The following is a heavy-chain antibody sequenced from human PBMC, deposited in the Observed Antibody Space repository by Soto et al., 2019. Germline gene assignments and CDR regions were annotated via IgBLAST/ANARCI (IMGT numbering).Heavy chain of an antibody. CDR3: AKDLEILYWRGYGMDV. CDR1: GFTFSSYA. D-gene: IGHD2-8*02. V-gene: IGHV3-23*01. J-gene: IGHJ6*02. CDR2: ISGSGGST. Sequence: PGGSLRVSCAASGFTFSSYAMSWARQAPGKGLEWVSAISGSGGSTYYADSVKGRFTISRDNSKNTLYLQMNSLRAEDTAVYYCAKDLEILYWRGYGMDVWGQGTTVTVSS.